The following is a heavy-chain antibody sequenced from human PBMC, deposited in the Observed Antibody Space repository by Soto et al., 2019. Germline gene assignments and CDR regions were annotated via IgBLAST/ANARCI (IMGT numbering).Heavy chain of an antibody. D-gene: IGHD2-15*01. CDR3: ARGLKFGYCSGGSCPVRHWFDP. Sequence: SETLSLTCAVYGGSFSGYYWSWIRQPPGKGLKWIGEINHSGSTNYNPSLKSRVTISVDTSKNQFSLKLSSVTAADTAVYYCARGLKFGYCSGGSCPVRHWFDPWGQGTLVTVSS. J-gene: IGHJ5*02. CDR2: INHSGST. V-gene: IGHV4-34*01. CDR1: GGSFSGYY.